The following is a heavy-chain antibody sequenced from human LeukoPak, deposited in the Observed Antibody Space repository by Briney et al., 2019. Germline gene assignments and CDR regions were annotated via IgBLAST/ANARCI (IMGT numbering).Heavy chain of an antibody. Sequence: GVSLKISCTGSGYSFTSYWITWVRQMPGKGLEWMGRIDPSDSYTNYSPSFQGHVTISADKSISTAYLQWSSLKASDTAMYYCARYTTGAFDYWGQGTLVTVSS. J-gene: IGHJ4*02. CDR3: ARYTTGAFDY. D-gene: IGHD1-1*01. V-gene: IGHV5-10-1*01. CDR1: GYSFTSYW. CDR2: IDPSDSYT.